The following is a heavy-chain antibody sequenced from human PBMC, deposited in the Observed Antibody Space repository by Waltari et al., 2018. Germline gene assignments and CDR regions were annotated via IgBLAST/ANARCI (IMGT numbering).Heavy chain of an antibody. CDR3: ARIEYSSSTPNAFDI. D-gene: IGHD6-6*01. CDR1: FTFSSYS. J-gene: IGHJ3*02. V-gene: IGHV3-48*04. Sequence: FTFSSYSMHWVRQAPGKGLEWVSYISSSSSTIYYADSVKGRFTISRDNAKNSLYLQMNSLRAEDTAVYYCARIEYSSSTPNAFDIWGQGTMVTVSS. CDR2: ISSSSSTI.